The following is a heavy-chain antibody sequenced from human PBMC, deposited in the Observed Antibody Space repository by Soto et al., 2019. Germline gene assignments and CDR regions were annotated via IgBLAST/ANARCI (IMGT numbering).Heavy chain of an antibody. CDR1: GGSICSYY. J-gene: IGHJ4*02. Sequence: PSETLSLTCTVSGGSICSYYWGGIRKPPGKGLEWIGYIYYSGSTNYNPSLKSRVTISVDTSKNQFSLKLSSVTAADPAVYYCARDVGLYDSSGFNFDYWGQGTLVTVSS. V-gene: IGHV4-59*01. CDR2: IYYSGST. CDR3: ARDVGLYDSSGFNFDY. D-gene: IGHD3-22*01.